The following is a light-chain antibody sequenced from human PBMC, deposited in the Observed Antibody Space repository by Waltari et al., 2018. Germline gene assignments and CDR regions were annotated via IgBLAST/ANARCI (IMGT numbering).Light chain of an antibody. J-gene: IGKJ2*01. V-gene: IGKV3-15*01. CDR3: QQYNNRPYT. Sequence: EIVMTQSPATLSASPGERATLSCRASPTLTSNLAWYQQKPGQAPRLLTYGASIRATGIPARFSGSGSGTQFTLTISNLQSEDFVVYYCQQYNNRPYTFGQGTKLEIK. CDR1: PTLTSN. CDR2: GAS.